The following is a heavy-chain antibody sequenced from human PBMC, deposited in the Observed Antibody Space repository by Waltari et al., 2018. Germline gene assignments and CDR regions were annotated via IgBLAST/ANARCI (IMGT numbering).Heavy chain of an antibody. V-gene: IGHV4-34*01. Sequence: QVQLQQWGAGLLKPSETLSLTCAVYGGSFSGYYWSWIRQPPGKGLEWIGEINHSGSTNYNPALKSRVTISVGTSKDRFCRKLRSVTAADTAVYYCARVYCSSTSCYRYYYYYGMDVWGQGTTVTVSS. D-gene: IGHD2-2*01. CDR2: INHSGST. J-gene: IGHJ6*02. CDR1: GGSFSGYY. CDR3: ARVYCSSTSCYRYYYYYGMDV.